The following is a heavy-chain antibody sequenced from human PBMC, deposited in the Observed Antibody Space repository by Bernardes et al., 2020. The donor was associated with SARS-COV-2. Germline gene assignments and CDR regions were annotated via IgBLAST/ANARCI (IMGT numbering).Heavy chain of an antibody. Sequence: SETLSLTCAVYGGSFSGYYWSWIRQPPGKGLEWIGEINHSGSTNYNPSLKSRVTISVDTSKNQFSLKLSSVIAADTAVYYCVRFGSGWYYFDYWGQGTLVTVSS. D-gene: IGHD6-19*01. CDR2: INHSGST. V-gene: IGHV4-34*01. CDR3: VRFGSGWYYFDY. J-gene: IGHJ4*02. CDR1: GGSFSGYY.